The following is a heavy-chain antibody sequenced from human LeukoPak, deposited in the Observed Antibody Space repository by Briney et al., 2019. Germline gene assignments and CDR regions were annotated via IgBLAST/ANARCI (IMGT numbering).Heavy chain of an antibody. CDR2: IKQDGGEK. D-gene: IGHD2-2*01. Sequence: PGGSLRLSCAASGFTFSSYWMSWVRQSPGKGLEWVANIKQDGGEKYYGDSVKGRFTISRDNAKNSLYLQMNSLSAEDTAVYFCARVLAVPAAFYFYYGLDVWGQGTTVTVSS. V-gene: IGHV3-7*04. CDR3: ARVLAVPAAFYFYYGLDV. J-gene: IGHJ6*02. CDR1: GFTFSSYW.